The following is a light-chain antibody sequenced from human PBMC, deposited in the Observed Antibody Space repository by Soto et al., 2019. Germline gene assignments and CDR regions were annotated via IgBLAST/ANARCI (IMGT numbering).Light chain of an antibody. Sequence: DIQMTQFPSTLSASVGDRVTITCRASQSISTWLAWYQQKPGKAPNLLIYKASSLESGVPARFSGSGSGTEFTLTISSLQPDDFATYYCQQYNSNLTVGQGTKVEIK. J-gene: IGKJ1*01. CDR2: KAS. V-gene: IGKV1-5*03. CDR1: QSISTW. CDR3: QQYNSNLT.